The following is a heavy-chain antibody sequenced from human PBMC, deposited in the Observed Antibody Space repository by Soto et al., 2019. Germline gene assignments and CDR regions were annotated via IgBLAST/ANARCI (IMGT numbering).Heavy chain of an antibody. CDR2: IYYSGST. V-gene: IGHV4-61*01. Sequence: SETLSLTCTVSGGSVSSGSCYWIWIRHPPGKGLEWIGYIYYSGSTNYTPSLKSRVTISVHTSKNQFSLKLSSVTAADTAVYYCARDPRILTIFGVVDPFSYGMDVWGQGTTVTVSS. D-gene: IGHD3-3*01. CDR1: GGSVSSGSCY. CDR3: ARDPRILTIFGVVDPFSYGMDV. J-gene: IGHJ6*02.